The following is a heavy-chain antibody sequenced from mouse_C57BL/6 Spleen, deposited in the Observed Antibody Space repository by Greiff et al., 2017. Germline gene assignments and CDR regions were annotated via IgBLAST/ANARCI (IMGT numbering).Heavy chain of an antibody. CDR3: ARYRYYGSSTSYWYFDV. CDR2: ISYSGST. Sequence: EVKLEESGPGLAKPSQTLSLTCSVTGYSITSDYWNWIRKFPGNKLEYMGYISYSGSTYYNPSLKSRISITRDTSKNQYYLQLNSVTTEDTATYYCARYRYYGSSTSYWYFDVWGTGTTVTVSS. V-gene: IGHV3-8*01. J-gene: IGHJ1*03. CDR1: GYSITSDY. D-gene: IGHD1-1*01.